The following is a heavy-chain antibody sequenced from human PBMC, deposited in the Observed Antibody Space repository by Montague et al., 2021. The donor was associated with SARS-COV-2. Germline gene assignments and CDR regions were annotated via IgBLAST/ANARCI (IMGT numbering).Heavy chain of an antibody. V-gene: IGHV3-48*03. J-gene: IGHJ6*02. CDR3: ARDRGWDDWCGMDV. Sequence: SLSLFWAASGFIVSSYEMNWVRQAPGKGLEWISYISSSGGGSTKHYTDSVKGRFTISRDNAKNSLYLQMNSLRVEDTAIYYCARDRGWDDWCGMDVWGQGTTVTVSS. CDR2: ISSSGGGSTK. CDR1: GFIVSSYE. D-gene: IGHD2-21*01.